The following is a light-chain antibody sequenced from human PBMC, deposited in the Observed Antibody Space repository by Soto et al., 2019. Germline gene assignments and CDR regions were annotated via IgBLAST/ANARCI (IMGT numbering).Light chain of an antibody. Sequence: EIVLTQSPATLSLSPGERATLSCRASQSVSSYLAWYQQKPGQPPRLLIYDASTRATDIPARFTGSGSGTEFTLTISSLQSADFAVYYCQQYDRWPVTFGGGTKVDIK. V-gene: IGKV3-15*01. CDR1: QSVSSY. J-gene: IGKJ4*01. CDR2: DAS. CDR3: QQYDRWPVT.